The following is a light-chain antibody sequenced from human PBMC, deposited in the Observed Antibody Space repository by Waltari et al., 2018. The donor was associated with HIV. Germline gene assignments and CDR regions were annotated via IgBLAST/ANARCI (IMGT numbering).Light chain of an antibody. CDR2: EVT. CDR3: SSFADRDGFYVV. Sequence: QSALTQPPSASGSPGQSVTISCTGSNSDIGSYDYVSWYQLNPGKAPKLVISEVTKRPPGVADRFSGSKSANTAFLTVSALQAEDEADYYCSSFADRDGFYVVFGGGTRLTVL. V-gene: IGLV2-8*01. CDR1: NSDIGSYDY. J-gene: IGLJ2*01.